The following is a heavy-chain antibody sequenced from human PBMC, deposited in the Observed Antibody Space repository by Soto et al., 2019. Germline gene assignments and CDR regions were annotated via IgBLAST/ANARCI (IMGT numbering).Heavy chain of an antibody. J-gene: IGHJ6*02. V-gene: IGHV1-69*01. CDR2: IIPIFGTA. Sequence: QVQLVQSGAEVKKPGSSVKVSCKASGGTFSSYAISWVLQAPGQGLEWMGGIIPIFGTANYAQKFQGRVTITADESTSTAYMELSSLRSEDTAVYYCARDYVDTAMAYYGMDVWGQGTTVTVSS. CDR3: ARDYVDTAMAYYGMDV. CDR1: GGTFSSYA. D-gene: IGHD5-18*01.